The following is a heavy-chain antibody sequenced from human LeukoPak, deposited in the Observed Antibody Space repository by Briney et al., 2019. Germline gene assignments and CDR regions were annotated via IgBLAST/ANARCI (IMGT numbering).Heavy chain of an antibody. V-gene: IGHV3-21*01. Sequence: GGSLRLSCAASGFTFSSYAMNWVRQAPGKGLEWVSSISSSSSYIYYADSVKGRFTISRDNAKNSLYLQMNSLRAEDTAVYYCAREVYSSGSYDYWGQGTLVTVSS. CDR3: AREVYSSGSYDY. J-gene: IGHJ4*02. CDR2: ISSSSSYI. CDR1: GFTFSSYA. D-gene: IGHD3-22*01.